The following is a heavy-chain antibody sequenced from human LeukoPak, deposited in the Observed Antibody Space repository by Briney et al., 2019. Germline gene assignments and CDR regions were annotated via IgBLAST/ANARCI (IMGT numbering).Heavy chain of an antibody. J-gene: IGHJ4*02. CDR2: IYYSGST. V-gene: IGHV4-59*01. CDR1: GGSISSYY. CDR3: ATYCSGGSCYGY. D-gene: IGHD2-15*01. Sequence: SVTLSLTCTVSGGSISSYYWSWIRQPPGKGLEWIGYIYYSGSTNYNPSLKSRVTISVDTSKNQFSLKLSSVTAADTAVYYCATYCSGGSCYGYWGQGTLVTVSS.